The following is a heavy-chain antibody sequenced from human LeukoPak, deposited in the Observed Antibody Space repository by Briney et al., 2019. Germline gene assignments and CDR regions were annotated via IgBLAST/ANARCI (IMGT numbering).Heavy chain of an antibody. CDR1: GGSISSYY. CDR3: ARGFRGWLLRYYFDY. D-gene: IGHD3-22*01. CDR2: MYYSGST. V-gene: IGHV4-59*12. J-gene: IGHJ4*02. Sequence: SETLSLTCTVSGGSISSYYWSWIRQPPGKGLEWIGYMYYSGSTNYNPSLKSRVTISVDTSKNQFSLKLSSVTAADTAVYYCARGFRGWLLRYYFDYWGQGTLVTVSS.